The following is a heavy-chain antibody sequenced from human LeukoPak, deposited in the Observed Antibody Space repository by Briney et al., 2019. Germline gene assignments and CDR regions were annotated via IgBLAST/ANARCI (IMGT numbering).Heavy chain of an antibody. V-gene: IGHV1-46*01. Sequence: ASVKVSCKASGYTFTSYAMHWVRQAPGQRLEWMGIINPSGGSTSYAQKFQGRVTMTRDTSTSTVYMELSSLRSEDTAVYYCAREAVVVPAATGVAYGMDVWGQGTTVTVSS. CDR1: GYTFTSYA. J-gene: IGHJ6*02. CDR2: INPSGGST. D-gene: IGHD2-2*01. CDR3: AREAVVVPAATGVAYGMDV.